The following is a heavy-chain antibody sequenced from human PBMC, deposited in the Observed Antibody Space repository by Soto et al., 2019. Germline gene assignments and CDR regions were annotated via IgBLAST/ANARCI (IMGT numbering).Heavy chain of an antibody. V-gene: IGHV4-39*01. D-gene: IGHD3-16*01. Sequence: QLQLQESGPGLVKPSETLSLTCTVSGGSISSSSYYWGWIRQPPGKGLEWIGSIYYSGSTYYNPSLKSRVTISVDTSKNQFALKLSSVTAADTAVYYCARLGGNSEDVDYWGQGTLVTVSS. J-gene: IGHJ4*02. CDR1: GGSISSSSYY. CDR2: IYYSGST. CDR3: ARLGGNSEDVDY.